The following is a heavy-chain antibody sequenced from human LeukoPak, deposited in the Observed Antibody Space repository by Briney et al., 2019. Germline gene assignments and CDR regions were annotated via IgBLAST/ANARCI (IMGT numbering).Heavy chain of an antibody. J-gene: IGHJ4*02. CDR2: IYYSGST. CDR1: GGSISSYY. CDR3: ARVFSSGWYPKGDYFDY. V-gene: IGHV4-59*01. Sequence: SETLSLTCTVSGGSISSYYWSWIRQPPGKGLEWIGYIYYSGSTNHNPSLKSRVTISVDTSKNQFSLKLSSVTAADTAVYYCARVFSSGWYPKGDYFDYWGQGTLVTVSS. D-gene: IGHD6-19*01.